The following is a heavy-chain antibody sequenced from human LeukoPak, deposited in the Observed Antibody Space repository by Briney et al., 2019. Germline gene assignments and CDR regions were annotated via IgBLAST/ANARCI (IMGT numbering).Heavy chain of an antibody. CDR2: ISSSGSTI. CDR3: ASGWSGYYNYYYYMDV. CDR1: GFTFSDYY. Sequence: GGSLRLSCAASGFTFSDYYMSWIRQAPGKGLEWVSYISSSGSTIYYANSAKGRFTISGDNAKNSLYLQMNSLRAEDTAVYYCASGWSGYYNYYYYMDVWGKGTTVTVSS. D-gene: IGHD3-3*01. J-gene: IGHJ6*03. V-gene: IGHV3-11*04.